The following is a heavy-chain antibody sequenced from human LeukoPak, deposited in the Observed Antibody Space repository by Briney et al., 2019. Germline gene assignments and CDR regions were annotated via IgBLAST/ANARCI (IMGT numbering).Heavy chain of an antibody. CDR3: ARRIAAAGTPGHSGMDV. CDR1: GGSFSGYY. J-gene: IGHJ6*02. D-gene: IGHD6-13*01. V-gene: IGHV4-34*01. CDR2: INHSGST. Sequence: KPLETLSLTCAVYGGSFSGYYWSWIRQPPGKGLEWIGEINHSGSTNYNPSLKSRVTISVDTSKNQFSLKLSSVTAADTAVYYCARRIAAAGTPGHSGMDVWGQGTTVTVSS.